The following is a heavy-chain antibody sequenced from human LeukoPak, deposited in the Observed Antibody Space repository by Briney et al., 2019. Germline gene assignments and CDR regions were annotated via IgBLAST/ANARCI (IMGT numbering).Heavy chain of an antibody. V-gene: IGHV1-69*06. J-gene: IGHJ4*02. Sequence: SVKVSCKASGGTFSSYAISWVRQAPGQGLEWMGGIIPIFGTANYAQKFQGRVTITADKSTSTAYMELSSLRSEDTAVYYCARATTTDYYDSSQDYWGQGTLVTVSS. CDR2: IIPIFGTA. CDR1: GGTFSSYA. D-gene: IGHD3-22*01. CDR3: ARATTTDYYDSSQDY.